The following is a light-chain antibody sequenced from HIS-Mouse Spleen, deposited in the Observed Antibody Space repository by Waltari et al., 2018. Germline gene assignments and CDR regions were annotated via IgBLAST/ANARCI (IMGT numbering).Light chain of an antibody. CDR3: QAWDSSYSV. CDR1: KLGDKY. Sequence: SYELTQPPSVSVSPGQTASITCSGDKLGDKYACWYQQKPGQSPVLVIYQDSKRPSGIPERFSGSNFGNTATLTISGTQAMDEADYYCQAWDSSYSVFGGGTKLTVL. J-gene: IGLJ2*01. CDR2: QDS. V-gene: IGLV3-1*01.